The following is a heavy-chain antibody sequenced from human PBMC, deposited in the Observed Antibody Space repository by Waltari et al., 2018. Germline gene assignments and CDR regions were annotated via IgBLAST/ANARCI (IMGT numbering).Heavy chain of an antibody. Sequence: QLQLQESGPGLVKPSETLSLTCTVSGGSISSSSYYWGWIRQPPGKGLEWIGMIYYSRSTYNHPYLKSRVTISVERARNQFSLKLSAVTAADTAVYYCARVAATGYQLPGEAVDIWGQGTMVTVSS. CDR1: GGSISSSSYY. CDR2: IYYSRST. V-gene: IGHV4-39*07. CDR3: ARVAATGYQLPGEAVDI. D-gene: IGHD2-2*01. J-gene: IGHJ3*02.